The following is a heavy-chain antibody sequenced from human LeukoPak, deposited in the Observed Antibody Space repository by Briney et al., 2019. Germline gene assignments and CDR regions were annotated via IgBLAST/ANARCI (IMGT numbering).Heavy chain of an antibody. J-gene: IGHJ5*02. CDR1: GYTFTSYG. Sequence: ASVKVSCKAFGYTFTSYGISWVRQAPGQGLEWMGVISAYNGNTNYAQKLQGRVTMTTDTSTSTAYMELRSLRSDDTAVYYCARGYCSSTSCYSADWFDPWGQGTLVTVSS. V-gene: IGHV1-18*01. D-gene: IGHD2-2*01. CDR3: ARGYCSSTSCYSADWFDP. CDR2: ISAYNGNT.